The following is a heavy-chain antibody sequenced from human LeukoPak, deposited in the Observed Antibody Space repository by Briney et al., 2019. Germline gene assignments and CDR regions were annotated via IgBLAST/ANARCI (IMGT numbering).Heavy chain of an antibody. Sequence: GRSLRLSCAASGFTFDDYAMHWVRQAPGKGLEWVSGISWNSGSIGYADSVKGRFTISRHNSKNTLYLQMNSLRAEDTAVYYCARAVVTMATGLWYFDYWGQGTLVTVSS. CDR3: ARAVVTMATGLWYFDY. CDR2: ISWNSGSI. V-gene: IGHV3-9*01. CDR1: GFTFDDYA. J-gene: IGHJ4*02. D-gene: IGHD5-12*01.